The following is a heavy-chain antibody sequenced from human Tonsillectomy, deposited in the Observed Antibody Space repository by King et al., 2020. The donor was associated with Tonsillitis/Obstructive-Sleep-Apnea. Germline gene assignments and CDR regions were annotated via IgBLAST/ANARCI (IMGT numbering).Heavy chain of an antibody. J-gene: IGHJ4*02. V-gene: IGHV3-23*04. Sequence: DVQLVESGGGLVQPGGSLRLSCAASGFTFSSSAMSWVRQTPGKGLEWVSAITGSGGTTYYADSVKGRFTISRDNAKNSLYLQMNSLRAEDTAVYYCAREEGYFDYWGQGTLVTVSS. CDR3: AREEGYFDY. CDR1: GFTFSSSA. CDR2: ITGSGGTT.